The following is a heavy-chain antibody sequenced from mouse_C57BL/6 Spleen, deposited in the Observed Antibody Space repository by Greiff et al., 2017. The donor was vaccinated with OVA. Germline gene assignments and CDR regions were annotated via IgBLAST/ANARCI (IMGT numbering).Heavy chain of an antibody. V-gene: IGHV1-47*01. J-gene: IGHJ3*01. CDR3: ARQEYDYDGGAWFAY. CDR1: GYTFTTYP. CDR2: FHPYNDDT. D-gene: IGHD2-4*01. Sequence: VKLQESGAELVKPGASVKMSCKASGYTFTTYPIEWMKQNHGKSLEWIGNFHPYNDDTKYNEKFKGKATLTVEKSSSTVYLELSRLTSDDSAVYYCARQEYDYDGGAWFAYWGQGTLVTVSA.